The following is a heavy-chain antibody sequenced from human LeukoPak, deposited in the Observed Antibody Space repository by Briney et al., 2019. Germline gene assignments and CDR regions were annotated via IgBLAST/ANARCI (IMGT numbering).Heavy chain of an antibody. CDR1: GFTFSSYA. Sequence: GGSLRLSCAASGFTFSSYAMSWVRQAPGKGLEWVSVIIGRGDTTYYADSVRGRFTISRDNSKNTPYLQMNSLRVEDTAVYYCAKAPPPGYYYCAMDVWGQGTTVTVSS. CDR3: AKAPPPGYYYCAMDV. CDR2: IIGRGDTT. V-gene: IGHV3-23*01. D-gene: IGHD2-15*01. J-gene: IGHJ6*02.